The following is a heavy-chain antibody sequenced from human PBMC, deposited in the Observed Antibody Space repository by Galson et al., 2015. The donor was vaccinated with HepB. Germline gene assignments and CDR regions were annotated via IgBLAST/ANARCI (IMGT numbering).Heavy chain of an antibody. D-gene: IGHD3-10*01. CDR1: GGSFSDYY. Sequence: LSLTCAVYGGSFSDYYWSWFRQPPGKGLEWIGEINHSGSTNYNPSLKSRVTISVDTSKNQFSLKLSSVTAADTAVYYCARQRKLFDAFDIWGQGTMVTVSS. CDR3: ARQRKLFDAFDI. V-gene: IGHV4-34*01. CDR2: INHSGST. J-gene: IGHJ3*02.